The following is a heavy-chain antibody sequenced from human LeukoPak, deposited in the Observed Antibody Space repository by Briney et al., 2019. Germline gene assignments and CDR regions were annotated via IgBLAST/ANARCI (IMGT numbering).Heavy chain of an antibody. CDR1: GFTFSSYA. CDR2: ISGSGGST. J-gene: IGHJ6*02. V-gene: IGHV3-23*01. Sequence: PGGSLRLSCAASGFTFSSYAMSWVRQAPGKGLEWVSAISGSGGSTYYADSAKGRFTISRDNSKNTLYLQMNSLRAEDTAVYYCAKVNLLNDFWSGYPYYYYGMDVWGQGTTVTVSS. D-gene: IGHD3-3*01. CDR3: AKVNLLNDFWSGYPYYYYGMDV.